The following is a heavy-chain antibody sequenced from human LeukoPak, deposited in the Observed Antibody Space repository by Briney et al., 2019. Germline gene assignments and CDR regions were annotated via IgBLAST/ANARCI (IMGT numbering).Heavy chain of an antibody. CDR3: ARDRETAMVTYYFDY. CDR1: GFTFSSYG. Sequence: PGRSLRLSCAASGFTFSSYGMHRVRQAPGKGLEWVAVIWYDGSNKYYADSVKGRFTISRDNSKNTLYLQMNSLRAEDTAVYYCARDRETAMVTYYFDYWGQGTLVTVSS. J-gene: IGHJ4*02. CDR2: IWYDGSNK. D-gene: IGHD5-18*01. V-gene: IGHV3-33*01.